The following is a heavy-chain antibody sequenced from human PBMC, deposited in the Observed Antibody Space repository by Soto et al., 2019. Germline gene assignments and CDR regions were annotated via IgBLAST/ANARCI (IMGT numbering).Heavy chain of an antibody. Sequence: PEGSLRLSCVASGLTFGSRAMTWVRQAPGEGLQWVSTITDTGGDAKYADSVKGRFTISRDNSKNTLYLQMNSLRAEDTAVYYCAREITYKQGYSSSWYWSFDYWGQGTLVTVSS. J-gene: IGHJ4*02. CDR3: AREITYKQGYSSSWYWSFDY. CDR1: GLTFGSRA. CDR2: ITDTGGDA. V-gene: IGHV3-23*01. D-gene: IGHD6-13*01.